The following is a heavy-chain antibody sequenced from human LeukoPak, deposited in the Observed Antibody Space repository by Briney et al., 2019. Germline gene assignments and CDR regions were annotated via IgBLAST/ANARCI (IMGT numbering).Heavy chain of an antibody. V-gene: IGHV4-34*01. D-gene: IGHD6-6*01. Sequence: PSETLSLTCAVYGGSFSGYYWSWIRQPPGKGLEWIGEINHSGSTNYNPSLKSRVTISVDTSKNQFSLKLSSVTAADTAVYYCARGRGSSSSRVAYYYYYYMDVWGKGTTVTVSS. J-gene: IGHJ6*03. CDR2: INHSGST. CDR3: ARGRGSSSSRVAYYYYYYMDV. CDR1: GGSFSGYY.